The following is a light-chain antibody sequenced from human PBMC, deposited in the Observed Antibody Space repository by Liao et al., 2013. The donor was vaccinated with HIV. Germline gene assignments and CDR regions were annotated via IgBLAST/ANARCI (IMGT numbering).Light chain of an antibody. CDR1: DIGSK. Sequence: SYVLTQPPSVSVAPGKTATITCGGKDIGSKRVHWYQQKPGQAPVLLIYKDSERPSGIPERFSGSSSGTTVTLTISGVQAEDEADYYCQSADSSGTCPVFGGGTKLTVL. CDR2: KDS. CDR3: QSADSSGTCPV. J-gene: IGLJ3*02. V-gene: IGLV3-25*03.